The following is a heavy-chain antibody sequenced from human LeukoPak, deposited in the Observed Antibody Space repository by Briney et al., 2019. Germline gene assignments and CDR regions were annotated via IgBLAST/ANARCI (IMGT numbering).Heavy chain of an antibody. CDR2: IIPIFGTA. CDR3: AREGYSGSYTFDY. J-gene: IGHJ4*02. D-gene: IGHD1-26*01. Sequence: SVKVSCKASAGTFSSYAISWVRQAPGQGLERMGGIIPIFGTANYAQKFQGRVTITADESTSTAYMELSSLRSEDTAVYYCAREGYSGSYTFDYWGQGTLVTVSS. CDR1: AGTFSSYA. V-gene: IGHV1-69*13.